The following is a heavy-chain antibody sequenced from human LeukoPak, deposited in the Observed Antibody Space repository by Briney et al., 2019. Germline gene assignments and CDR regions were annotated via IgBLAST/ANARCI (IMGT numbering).Heavy chain of an antibody. Sequence: SETLSLTCAVYGGSFSGYYWSWIRQPPGKGLEWIGEINHSGSTNYNPSLKSRVTISVDTSKNQFSLKLSSVTAADTAVYYCASVLFPGVYFDYWGQGTLVTVSS. V-gene: IGHV4-34*01. J-gene: IGHJ4*02. CDR2: INHSGST. CDR3: ASVLFPGVYFDY. D-gene: IGHD3-10*01. CDR1: GGSFSGYY.